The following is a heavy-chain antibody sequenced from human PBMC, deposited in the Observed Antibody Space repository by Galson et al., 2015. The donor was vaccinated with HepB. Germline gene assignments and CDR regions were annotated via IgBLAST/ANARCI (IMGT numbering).Heavy chain of an antibody. V-gene: IGHV3-11*05. J-gene: IGHJ6*02. D-gene: IGHD3-16*01. CDR1: GFTFSDYY. CDR2: ISSSSSYT. CDR3: AKDGSSQATLRTNARFEDDPYYYYGMDV. Sequence: PLRLSCAASGFTFSDYYMSWIRQAPGKGLEWVSYISSSSSYTNYADSVKGRFTISRDNAKNSLYLQMNSLRAEDTALYYCAKDGSSQATLRTNARFEDDPYYYYGMDVWGQGTAVTVSS.